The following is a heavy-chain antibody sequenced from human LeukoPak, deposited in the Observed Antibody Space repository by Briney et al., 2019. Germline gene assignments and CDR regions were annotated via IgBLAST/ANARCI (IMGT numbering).Heavy chain of an antibody. Sequence: ASLKVSCKASGYTFTSYDINWVRQAPGQGLEWMGWISAYDGNTNYAQKLQGRATMTTDTSTSTTYMELRSLRSDDTAVYFCAREGRLGYCSGGSCYTHDAFDIWGQGTMVSVSS. V-gene: IGHV1-18*01. CDR3: AREGRLGYCSGGSCYTHDAFDI. CDR1: GYTFTSYD. J-gene: IGHJ3*02. CDR2: ISAYDGNT. D-gene: IGHD2-15*01.